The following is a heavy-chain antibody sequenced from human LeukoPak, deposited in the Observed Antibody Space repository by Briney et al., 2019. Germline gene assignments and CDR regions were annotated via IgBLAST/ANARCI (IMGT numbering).Heavy chain of an antibody. Sequence: TETLSLTCAVYGGSFSGYYWSWIRQPPGKGLEWIGEINHSGSTNYNPSHKSRVTISVDTSKNQFSLKLSSVTAADTAVYYCARGQSGRTFDYWGQGTLVTVSS. CDR2: INHSGST. CDR3: ARGQSGRTFDY. J-gene: IGHJ4*02. CDR1: GGSFSGYY. V-gene: IGHV4-34*01. D-gene: IGHD1/OR15-1a*01.